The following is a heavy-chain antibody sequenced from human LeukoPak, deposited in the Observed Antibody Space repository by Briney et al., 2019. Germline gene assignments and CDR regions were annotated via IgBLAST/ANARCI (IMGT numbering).Heavy chain of an antibody. J-gene: IGHJ4*02. Sequence: GGSLRLSCAASGFTFSDYYMSWIRQAPGKGLEWVSYISSSGSTIYYADSVKGRFTISRDNAKNSLYLQMNSLRAEDTALYYCAKGHTSIAAAGDFDYWGQGTLVTVSS. CDR2: ISSSGSTI. V-gene: IGHV3-11*01. CDR3: AKGHTSIAAAGDFDY. CDR1: GFTFSDYY. D-gene: IGHD6-13*01.